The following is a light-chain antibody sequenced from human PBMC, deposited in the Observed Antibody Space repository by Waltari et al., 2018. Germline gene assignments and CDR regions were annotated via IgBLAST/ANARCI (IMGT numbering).Light chain of an antibody. CDR3: SCRDNSGFRHV. V-gene: IGLV3-19*01. CDR1: SIISYY. CDR2: GQN. Sequence: SSDLTQDPAVSVALGKTVRITCTGDSIISYYANWYQQKPGQAPVLVIFGQNKRPSGIPDRFSGSSSRNTASLTITGAQAEDEADYYCSCRDNSGFRHVFGTGTKVTV. J-gene: IGLJ1*01.